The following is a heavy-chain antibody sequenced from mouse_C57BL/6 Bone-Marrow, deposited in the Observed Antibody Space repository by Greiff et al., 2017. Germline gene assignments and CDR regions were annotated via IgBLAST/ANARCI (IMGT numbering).Heavy chain of an antibody. D-gene: IGHD2-1*01. CDR1: GYSFTGYY. CDR3: ARDLLWYPSAMDY. V-gene: IGHV1-42*01. Sequence: EVKLVESGPELVKPGASVKISCKASGYSFTGYYMNWVKQSPEKSLEWIGEINPSTGGTTYNQKFKAKATLTVDKSSSTAYMQLKSLTSEDSAVYYCARDLLWYPSAMDYWGQGTSVTVSS. J-gene: IGHJ4*01. CDR2: INPSTGGT.